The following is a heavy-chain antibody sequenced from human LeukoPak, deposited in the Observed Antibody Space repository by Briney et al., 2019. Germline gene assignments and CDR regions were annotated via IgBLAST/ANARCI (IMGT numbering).Heavy chain of an antibody. D-gene: IGHD3-9*01. CDR1: GGTFSSYA. Sequence: SVKVSCKASGGTFSSYAISWVRQAPGQGLEWMGRIIPILGIANYAQKFQGRVTITADKSTSTAYMEPSSLRSEDTAVYYCARAHHYDILTGYSFWGQGTLVTVSS. CDR2: IIPILGIA. V-gene: IGHV1-69*04. CDR3: ARAHHYDILTGYSF. J-gene: IGHJ4*02.